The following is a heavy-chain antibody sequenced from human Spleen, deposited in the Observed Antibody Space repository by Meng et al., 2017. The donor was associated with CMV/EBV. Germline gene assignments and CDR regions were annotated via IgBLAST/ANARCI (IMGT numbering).Heavy chain of an antibody. Sequence: GESLKISCAASGFTFSSEWMHWVRQTPGKGLVWVSRMNRDGRNIDYADSVKGRFTISRDNAKNTLYLQMNSLRGEDTAVYYCARVPYSGNYYRAFDIWGQGTMVTVSS. CDR3: ARVPYSGNYYRAFDI. J-gene: IGHJ3*02. V-gene: IGHV3-74*01. CDR1: GFTFSSEW. CDR2: MNRDGRNI. D-gene: IGHD1-26*01.